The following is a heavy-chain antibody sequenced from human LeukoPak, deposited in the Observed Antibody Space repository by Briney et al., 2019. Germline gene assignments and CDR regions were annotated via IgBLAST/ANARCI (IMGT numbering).Heavy chain of an antibody. D-gene: IGHD2-15*01. CDR3: ARHAGVAAPFDY. CDR2: IYYSGST. V-gene: IGHV4-39*01. CDR1: GGSISSSSYY. Sequence: PSETLSLTCTVSGGSISSSSYYWGWIRQPPGKGLEWIGSIYYSGSTYYNPSLKSRVTISVDTSKNQFSLKLSSVTAADTAVYYCARHAGVAAPFDYWGQGTLVTASS. J-gene: IGHJ4*02.